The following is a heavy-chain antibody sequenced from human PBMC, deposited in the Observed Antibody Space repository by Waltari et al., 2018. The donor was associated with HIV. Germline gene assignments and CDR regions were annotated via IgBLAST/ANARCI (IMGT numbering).Heavy chain of an antibody. CDR3: ARDSLRGIGADGNWFDP. V-gene: IGHV3-21*01. D-gene: IGHD6-13*01. Sequence: EVQLVESGGGLVKPGGSLRLPCAASGFTFSSYTMNWVRQAPGKGLEWVSFISSSSSYIYYADSVKGRFTISRDNAKNSLNLQMNSLRAEDTAVYYCARDSLRGIGADGNWFDPWGQGTLVTVSS. CDR2: ISSSSSYI. CDR1: GFTFSSYT. J-gene: IGHJ5*02.